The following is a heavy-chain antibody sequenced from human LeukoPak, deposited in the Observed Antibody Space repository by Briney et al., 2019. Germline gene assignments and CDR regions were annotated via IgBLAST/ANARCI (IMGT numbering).Heavy chain of an antibody. CDR1: GHTFTSYG. Sequence: GASVKLFCKASGHTFTSYGISWVPHPPRQGLELMGCISAYYGNTHYPQKLQGRVTIYTDTSTSTAYMALRSLRYDHPRVFYFARDLPYYYVSSGYCGRGDYWGQGTLVTVSS. CDR3: ARDLPYYYVSSGYCGRGDY. J-gene: IGHJ4*02. CDR2: ISAYYGNT. V-gene: IGHV1-18*01. D-gene: IGHD3-22*01.